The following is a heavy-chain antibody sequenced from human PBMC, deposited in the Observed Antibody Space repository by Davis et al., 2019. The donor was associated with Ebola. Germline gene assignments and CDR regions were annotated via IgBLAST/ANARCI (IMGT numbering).Heavy chain of an antibody. CDR3: ARRGRYCSSTSCYLYYYYGINV. J-gene: IGHJ6*02. CDR1: GGSFSGYY. CDR2: INHSGST. Sequence: GSLRLSCAVYGGSFSGYYWSWIRQPPGKGLEWIGEINHSGSTNYNPSLKSRVTISVDTSKNQFSLKLSSVTAADTAVYYCARRGRYCSSTSCYLYYYYGINVWGQGTTVTVSS. D-gene: IGHD2-2*01. V-gene: IGHV4-34*01.